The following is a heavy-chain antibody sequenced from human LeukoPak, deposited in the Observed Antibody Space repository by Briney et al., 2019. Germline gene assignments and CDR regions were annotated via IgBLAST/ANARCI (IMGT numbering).Heavy chain of an antibody. J-gene: IGHJ3*02. CDR3: AEDLGFVGGLDAFDI. CDR1: GFTFSSYG. V-gene: IGHV3-30*18. CDR2: ISYDGSNK. D-gene: IGHD3-16*01. Sequence: GRSLRLSCAASGFTFSSYGMHWVRQAPGKGLEWVAVISYDGSNKYYADSVKGRFTISRDNSKNTLYLQMNSLRAEDTAVYYCAEDLGFVGGLDAFDIWGQGTMVTVSS.